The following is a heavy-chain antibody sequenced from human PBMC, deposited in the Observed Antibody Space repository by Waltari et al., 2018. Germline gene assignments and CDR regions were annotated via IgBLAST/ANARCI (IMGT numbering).Heavy chain of an antibody. V-gene: IGHV3-48*04. D-gene: IGHD3-3*01. Sequence: EVQLVGSGGGLVKPGGSLRLSGAASGFPCGGYSMNWVRRAPGTGLEWVSYISSSSSTIYYADSVKGRFTISRDNAKNSLYLQMNSLRAEDTAVYYCARVHYDDFWSGYHYYFDYWGQGTLVTVSS. CDR3: ARVHYDDFWSGYHYYFDY. CDR2: ISSSSSTI. CDR1: GFPCGGYS. J-gene: IGHJ4*02.